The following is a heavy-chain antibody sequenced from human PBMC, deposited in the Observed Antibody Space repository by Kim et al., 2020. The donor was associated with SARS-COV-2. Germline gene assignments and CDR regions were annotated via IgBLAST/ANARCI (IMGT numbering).Heavy chain of an antibody. Sequence: SETLSLTCTVSGGSVSSGSYYWSWIRQPPGKGLEWIGYIYYSGSTNYNPSLKSRVTISVDTSKNQFSLKLSSVTAADTAVYYCARAYYYDSSGYDYWYFDLWGRGTLVTVSS. CDR3: ARAYYYDSSGYDYWYFDL. V-gene: IGHV4-61*01. J-gene: IGHJ2*01. CDR1: GGSVSSGSYY. D-gene: IGHD3-22*01. CDR2: IYYSGST.